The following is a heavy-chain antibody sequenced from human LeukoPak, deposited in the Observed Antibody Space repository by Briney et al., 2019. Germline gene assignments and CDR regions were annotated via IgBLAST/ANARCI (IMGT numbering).Heavy chain of an antibody. CDR3: AKDFRRSAVAGTYYYYYMDV. D-gene: IGHD6-19*01. Sequence: GGSLRLSCAASGFAFSDYYMNWIRQAPGKGLEWVSAISGSGGSTYYADSVKGRFTISRDNSKNTLYLQMNSLRAEDTAVYYCAKDFRRSAVAGTYYYYYMDVWGKGTTVTVSS. CDR1: GFAFSDYY. J-gene: IGHJ6*03. V-gene: IGHV3-23*01. CDR2: ISGSGGST.